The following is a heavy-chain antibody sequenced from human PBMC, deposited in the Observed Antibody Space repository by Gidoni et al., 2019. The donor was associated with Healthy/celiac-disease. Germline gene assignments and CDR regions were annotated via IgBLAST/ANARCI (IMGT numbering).Heavy chain of an antibody. CDR3: ANGANSHRFDY. D-gene: IGHD7-27*01. CDR1: EFAFSSYA. J-gene: IGHJ4*02. V-gene: IGHV3-23*01. Sequence: EVQLLESGGGLVQPGGSLRLPCAASEFAFSSYAMNWVRQAPGKGLEWVSTIRPSESRTFYADSVKGRFTISSDTSKNTLFLQMNNLRAEDTAVYYCANGANSHRFDYWGQGTLVTVSS. CDR2: IRPSESRT.